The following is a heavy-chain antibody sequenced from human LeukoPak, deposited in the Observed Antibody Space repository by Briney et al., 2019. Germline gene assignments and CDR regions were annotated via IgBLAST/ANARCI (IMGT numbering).Heavy chain of an antibody. CDR3: ARGAHYDSSGYYYVGTD. CDR2: IIPIFNTT. Sequence: SVKVSCKASGGTFKSYSFSWVRQAPGQGLEWMGGIIPIFNTTKSAQKLRGRVTFTADESTSTAYMELSTLTSEDAAVYYCARGAHYDSSGYYYVGTDWGQGTLVTVSS. CDR1: GGTFKSYS. J-gene: IGHJ4*02. V-gene: IGHV1-69*01. D-gene: IGHD3-22*01.